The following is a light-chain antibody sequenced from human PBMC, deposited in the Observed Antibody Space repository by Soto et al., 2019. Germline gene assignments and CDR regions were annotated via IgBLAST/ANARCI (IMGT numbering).Light chain of an antibody. V-gene: IGLV2-14*01. Sequence: QSVLTQPASVSGSPGQSITISCTGTSSDVGGYNYVSWYQQHPDKAPKLIICDVNNRPSGVSNRFSGSKSGNTASLTISGLQAEDEADYYCSSYTSSSTLVFGGGTMLTVL. CDR3: SSYTSSSTLV. J-gene: IGLJ2*01. CDR2: DVN. CDR1: SSDVGGYNY.